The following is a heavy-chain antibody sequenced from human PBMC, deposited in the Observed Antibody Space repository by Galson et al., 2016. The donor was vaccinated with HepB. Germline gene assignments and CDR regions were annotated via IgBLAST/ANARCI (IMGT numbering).Heavy chain of an antibody. Sequence: SLRLSCAASGFTFSSYAMHWVRQAPGKGLEWLAVISYDGNNKYYADSVKGRFTISRDNSKNTLYLQMNSLRAEDAAVYYCARMPGYSYWYSDLWGRGTLVTVSS. D-gene: IGHD5-18*01. CDR2: ISYDGNNK. CDR1: GFTFSSYA. J-gene: IGHJ2*01. CDR3: ARMPGYSYWYSDL. V-gene: IGHV3-30-3*01.